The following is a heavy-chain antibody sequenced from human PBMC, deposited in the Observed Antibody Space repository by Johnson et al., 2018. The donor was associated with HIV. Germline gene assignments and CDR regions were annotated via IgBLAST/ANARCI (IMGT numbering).Heavy chain of an antibody. J-gene: IGHJ3*02. V-gene: IGHV3-13*01. Sequence: VQLVESGGGLIQPGGSLRLSCAASGFTVSSNYMHWVRQPTGKGLEWVSGIGTAADTYYVGSVKGRFTISRDNDKNSLYLQMNSLRAEDTAVYYCAIDPGYSSFDIWGQGTMVTVSS. CDR2: IGTAADT. CDR1: GFTVSSNY. CDR3: AIDPGYSSFDI. D-gene: IGHD6-13*01.